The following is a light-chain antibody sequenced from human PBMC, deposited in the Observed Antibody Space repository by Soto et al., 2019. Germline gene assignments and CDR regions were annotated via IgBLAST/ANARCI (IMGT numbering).Light chain of an antibody. V-gene: IGKV1-13*02. J-gene: IGKJ4*01. CDR2: DAS. CDR1: QGIGSA. CDR3: LLFNTYPQA. Sequence: AIQLTQSPSSLSASIGDRVTITCRARQGIGSALPWYQQAPGKPPKLLIFDASTLENGVPSRFSGGGSGTDFTLTISSLQPEDFATYYCLLFNTYPQAFGGGTKVEIK.